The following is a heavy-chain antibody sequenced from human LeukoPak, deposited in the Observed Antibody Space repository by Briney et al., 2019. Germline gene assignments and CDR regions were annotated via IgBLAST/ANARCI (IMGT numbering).Heavy chain of an antibody. D-gene: IGHD3-3*01. Sequence: SETLSLTCIVSGGSISSYYWSWIRQPAGKGLEWIGRIYTSGSTNYNPSLKSRVTMSVDTSKNQFSLKLSSVTAADTAVYYCARVRGGGGVVSWFDPWGQGTLVTVSS. V-gene: IGHV4-4*07. CDR3: ARVRGGGGVVSWFDP. J-gene: IGHJ5*02. CDR1: GGSISSYY. CDR2: IYTSGST.